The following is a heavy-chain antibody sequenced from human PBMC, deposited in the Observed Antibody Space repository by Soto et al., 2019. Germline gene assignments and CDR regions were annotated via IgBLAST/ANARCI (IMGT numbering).Heavy chain of an antibody. J-gene: IGHJ4*02. CDR2: ISFDGSNK. CDR1: GFTFSSHA. CDR3: ARAHGPYYDSSFYGLARNYFDY. Sequence: GGSLRLSCAGTGFTFSSHAMNWVRQAPGRGLEWVSVISFDGSNKYYAESVRGRYSISRDNSMNILYLDMHSLRPDDTAIYYCARAHGPYYDSSFYGLARNYFDYWGQGALVTVSS. V-gene: IGHV3-30-3*01. D-gene: IGHD3-22*01.